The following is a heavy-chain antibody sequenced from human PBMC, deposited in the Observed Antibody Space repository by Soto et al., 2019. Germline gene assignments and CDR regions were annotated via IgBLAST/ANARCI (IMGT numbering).Heavy chain of an antibody. J-gene: IGHJ4*02. V-gene: IGHV4-4*07. D-gene: IGHD3-3*01. CDR2: IDTSGST. CDR3: ARGRHDLWGGPFDY. CDR1: GGSISTYY. Sequence: PSETLSLTCRVSGGSISTYYCNWIRQPAGKGLEWIGRIDTSGSTNYNPSLKSRVTMSVDTSKNQFSLKLSSVTAADTAVYYCARGRHDLWGGPFDYCGQGTPGTVAS.